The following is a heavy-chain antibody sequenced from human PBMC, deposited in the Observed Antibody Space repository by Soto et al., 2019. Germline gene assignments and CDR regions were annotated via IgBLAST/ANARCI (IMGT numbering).Heavy chain of an antibody. J-gene: IGHJ5*02. V-gene: IGHV3-30*16. CDR1: GFIFGSYA. CDR2: LSTDGSTP. D-gene: IGHD3-3*01. Sequence: GGSLRLSCEASGFIFGSYAMNWVRQVPGKGPEWVAVLSTDGSTPYYADSVRGRFTISRDNSKSTLFLQMNSLRPEDTAIYFCAKSYDLWSPYLSFGDQHYPWGQGTLVTVSS. CDR3: AKSYDLWSPYLSFGDQHYP.